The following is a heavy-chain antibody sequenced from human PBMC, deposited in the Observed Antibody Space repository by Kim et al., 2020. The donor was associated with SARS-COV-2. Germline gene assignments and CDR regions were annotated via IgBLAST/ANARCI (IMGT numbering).Heavy chain of an antibody. Sequence: GGSLRLSCAASGFTFSSYSMNWVRQAPGKGLDWVSSISSSSSYRYHADSVKGRFTICRDNAKNSLYLQMNSLRAEDTAVYYCAGDSGEWGYGGFDYWGQGNLVTVSS. J-gene: IGHJ4*02. CDR2: ISSSSSYR. CDR1: GFTFSSYS. CDR3: AGDSGEWGYGGFDY. D-gene: IGHD5-12*01. V-gene: IGHV3-21*01.